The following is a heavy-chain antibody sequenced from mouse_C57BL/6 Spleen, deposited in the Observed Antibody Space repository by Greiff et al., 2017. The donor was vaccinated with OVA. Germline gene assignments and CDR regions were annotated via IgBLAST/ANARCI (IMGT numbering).Heavy chain of an antibody. J-gene: IGHJ1*03. CDR3: ARGGYYSNFWYVDV. D-gene: IGHD2-5*01. Sequence: QVQLQQSGAELVKPGASVKLSCKASGYTFTSYWMHWVKQRPGRGLEWIGRIDPNSGGTKYNEKFKSKATLTVDKPSSTAYMQLSSLPSEDSAVDYCARGGYYSNFWYVDVWGTGTTVTVSS. CDR1: GYTFTSYW. CDR2: IDPNSGGT. V-gene: IGHV1-72*01.